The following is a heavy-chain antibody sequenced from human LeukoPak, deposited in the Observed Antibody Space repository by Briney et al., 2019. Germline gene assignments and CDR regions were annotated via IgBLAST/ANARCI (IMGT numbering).Heavy chain of an antibody. Sequence: GGSLRLSRAASGFTFSTYSMNWVRQAPGKGLEWVSSISISSSYIYYADSVKGRFTISRDNAKNSLYLQMNSLRAEDTAVYYCARDVYSGYNSIYAFHIWGQGTMVTVSS. CDR3: ARDVYSGYNSIYAFHI. D-gene: IGHD5-12*01. CDR2: ISISSSYI. CDR1: GFTFSTYS. J-gene: IGHJ3*02. V-gene: IGHV3-21*01.